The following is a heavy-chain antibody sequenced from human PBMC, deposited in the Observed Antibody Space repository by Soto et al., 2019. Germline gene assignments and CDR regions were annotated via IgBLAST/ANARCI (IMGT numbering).Heavy chain of an antibody. CDR1: GGTFSSYA. CDR3: ARDRAPYDSSGYYYWFDP. V-gene: IGHV1-69*01. Sequence: QVQLVQSGAEVKKPGSSVKVSCKASGGTFSSYAISWVRQAPGQGLEWMGGIIPIFGTANYAQKFQGRVTITADESTSTAYMELSSLRSEDTAVYYCARDRAPYDSSGYYYWFDPWGPGTLVTVSS. J-gene: IGHJ5*02. CDR2: IIPIFGTA. D-gene: IGHD3-22*01.